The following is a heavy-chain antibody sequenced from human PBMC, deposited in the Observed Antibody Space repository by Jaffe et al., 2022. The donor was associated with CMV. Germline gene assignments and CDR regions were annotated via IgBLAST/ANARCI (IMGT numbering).Heavy chain of an antibody. V-gene: IGHV1-46*01. Sequence: QVQLVQSGAEVKKPGASVKVSCKASGYTFTSYYMHWVRQAPGQGLEWMGIINPSGGSTSYAQKFQGRVTMTRDTSTSTVYMELSSLRSEDTAVYYCARDTRPYSSRGGGGYWGQGTLVTVSS. CDR2: INPSGGST. J-gene: IGHJ4*02. CDR1: GYTFTSYY. D-gene: IGHD6-13*01. CDR3: ARDTRPYSSRGGGGY.